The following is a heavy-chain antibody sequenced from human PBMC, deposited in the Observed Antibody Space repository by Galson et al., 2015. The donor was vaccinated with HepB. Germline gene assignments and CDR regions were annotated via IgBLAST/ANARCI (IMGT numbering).Heavy chain of an antibody. V-gene: IGHV3-73*01. D-gene: IGHD2-15*01. CDR2: IRSKANSYAT. CDR1: GFTFSGSA. Sequence: SLRLSCAASGFTFSGSAMHWVRQASGKGLEWVGRIRSKANSYATAYAASVKGRFTISRDDSKNTAYLQMNSLKTEDTAVYYCTSRGYCSGGSCNEGMGDYYYYYMDVWGKGTTVTVSS. CDR3: TSRGYCSGGSCNEGMGDYYYYYMDV. J-gene: IGHJ6*03.